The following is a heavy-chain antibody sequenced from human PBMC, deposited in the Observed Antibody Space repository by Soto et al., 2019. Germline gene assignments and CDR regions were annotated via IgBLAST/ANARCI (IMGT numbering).Heavy chain of an antibody. CDR1: GYTFTSYG. Sequence: ASVKVSCKASGYTFTSYGISWGRQAPGQGLEWMGWISAYNGNTNYAQKLQGRVTMTTDTSTSTAYMELRSLRSDDTAVYYCARGSHYYDSSGYDFDYWGQGTLVTVSS. J-gene: IGHJ4*02. CDR2: ISAYNGNT. V-gene: IGHV1-18*04. D-gene: IGHD3-22*01. CDR3: ARGSHYYDSSGYDFDY.